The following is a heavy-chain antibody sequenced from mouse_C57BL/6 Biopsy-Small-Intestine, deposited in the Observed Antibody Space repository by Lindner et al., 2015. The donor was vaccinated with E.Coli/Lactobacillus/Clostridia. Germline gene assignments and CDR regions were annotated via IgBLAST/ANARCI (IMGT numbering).Heavy chain of an antibody. CDR2: IHPSESET. V-gene: IGHV1-74*01. CDR1: GYTFTSYW. Sequence: VQLQESGAELVKPGASVKLSCKASGYTFTSYWINWVKQRPGRGLEWIGRIHPSESETHYNQKFKTKATLTADTSSSTAYMQLSSLTSEDSAIYYCGRLDSSGYVFWFTYWGQGTLVTVSS. J-gene: IGHJ3*01. CDR3: GRLDSSGYVFWFTY. D-gene: IGHD3-2*01.